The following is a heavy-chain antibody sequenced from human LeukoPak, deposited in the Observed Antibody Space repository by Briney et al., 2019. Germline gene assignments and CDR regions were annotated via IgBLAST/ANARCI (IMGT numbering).Heavy chain of an antibody. Sequence: PGGSLRLSCAASGFTFSSYAMSWVRQAPGKGLEWVSAISGSGGSTYYADSVKGRFTISRDNSKNTLYLQMNSLRAEDTAVYYCAKSEGTYSSGWDDAFDIWGQGTMVTVSS. CDR1: GFTFSSYA. CDR3: AKSEGTYSSGWDDAFDI. CDR2: ISGSGGST. D-gene: IGHD6-19*01. J-gene: IGHJ3*02. V-gene: IGHV3-23*01.